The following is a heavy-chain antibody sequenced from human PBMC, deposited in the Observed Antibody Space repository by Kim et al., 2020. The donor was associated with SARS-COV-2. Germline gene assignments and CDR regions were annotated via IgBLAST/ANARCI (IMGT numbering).Heavy chain of an antibody. D-gene: IGHD3-3*01. J-gene: IGHJ5*02. CDR2: ISGDGGST. CDR1: GFTFDDYA. V-gene: IGHV3-43*02. CDR3: AKDPYYDFWSGYLGPNWFDP. Sequence: GGSLRLSCAASGFTFDDYAMHWVRQAPGKGLEWVSLISGDGGSTYYADSVKGRFTISRDNSKNSLYLQMNSLRTEDTALYYCAKDPYYDFWSGYLGPNWFDPWGQGTLVTVSS.